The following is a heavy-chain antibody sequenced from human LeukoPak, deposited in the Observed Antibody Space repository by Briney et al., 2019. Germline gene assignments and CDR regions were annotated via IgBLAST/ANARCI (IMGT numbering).Heavy chain of an antibody. CDR1: GGSISSSGYY. CDR3: ARHRSNWYASTFDY. D-gene: IGHD6-13*01. V-gene: IGHV4-39*01. J-gene: IGHJ4*02. Sequence: SETLSLTCTVSGGSISSSGYYWGWIRQPPGKGLEWIGSINYSGSTYYNPSLKSRVTMSVDTSRNQFSLKLSSVTAADTAVYYCARHRSNWYASTFDYWGQGTLVTVSS. CDR2: INYSGST.